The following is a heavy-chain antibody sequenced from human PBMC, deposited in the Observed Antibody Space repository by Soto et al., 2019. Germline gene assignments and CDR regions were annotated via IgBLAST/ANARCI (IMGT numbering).Heavy chain of an antibody. CDR3: ARDLRGRASGRFAP. Sequence: QVQLQESGPGLVKPSQTLSLTCTVSGDSITSGGYYWTWIRQHPGKGLEWIGYIYYSGVTYYNPPLKSRVTIPVATSKTPFSLKLSSVTAADTAVYYCARDLRGRASGRFAPWGQGTLVTVSS. CDR2: IYYSGVT. V-gene: IGHV4-31*03. CDR1: GDSITSGGYY. J-gene: IGHJ5*02. D-gene: IGHD3-10*01.